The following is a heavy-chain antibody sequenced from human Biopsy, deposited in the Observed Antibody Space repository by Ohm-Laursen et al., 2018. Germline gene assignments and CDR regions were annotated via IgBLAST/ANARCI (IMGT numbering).Heavy chain of an antibody. CDR2: IYYSGST. CDR1: GGSISSYY. V-gene: IGHV4-59*08. CDR3: ARLWGGYHFHGMDV. J-gene: IGHJ6*02. D-gene: IGHD7-27*01. Sequence: GTLSLTCTVSGGSISSYYWSWIRQPPGKGLECIGYIYYSGSTNYSPSLKSRVTMSVDTSKNQSSLTLGSVTAADTAVYYCARLWGGYHFHGMDVWGQGTTVTVSS.